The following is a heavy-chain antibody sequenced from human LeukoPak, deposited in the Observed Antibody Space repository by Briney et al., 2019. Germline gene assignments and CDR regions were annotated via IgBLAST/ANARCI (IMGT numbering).Heavy chain of an antibody. J-gene: IGHJ3*02. D-gene: IGHD2-21*01. Sequence: ASVKVSCKASEYTFTGYYLHWVRQAPGQGLEWMGWINPNSGGTSYAQKFQGRVTMTRDTSTSTVYMELSSLRSEDTAVYYCARVANQTFDIWGQGTMVTVSS. CDR2: INPNSGGT. V-gene: IGHV1-2*02. CDR3: ARVANQTFDI. CDR1: EYTFTGYY.